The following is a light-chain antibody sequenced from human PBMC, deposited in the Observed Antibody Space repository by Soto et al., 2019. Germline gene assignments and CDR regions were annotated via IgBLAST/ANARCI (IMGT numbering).Light chain of an antibody. V-gene: IGLV2-14*01. CDR3: SSYATSGTNVI. Sequence: QSALTQPASVSGSPGQSITISCTGTSTDVGTYKYVSWFQQHPGKVPKLMIYEVTNRPSGVSNRFSGSKSGNTASLTISALQAEDEAVYYCSSYATSGTNVIFGGGTKLTVL. CDR1: STDVGTYKY. J-gene: IGLJ2*01. CDR2: EVT.